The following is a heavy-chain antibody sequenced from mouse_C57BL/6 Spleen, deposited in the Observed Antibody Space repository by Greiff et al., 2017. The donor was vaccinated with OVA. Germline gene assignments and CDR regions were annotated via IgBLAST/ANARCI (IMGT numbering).Heavy chain of an antibody. CDR2: IYPSDSDT. D-gene: IGHD2-4*01. CDR3: AIGVVYYNYDPFAY. Sequence: QVQLQQPGADLVKPGASVKVSCKASGYTFTSYWMPWVKQRPGQGLEWIGRIYPSDSDTNYNQKFKGKATLTVDKSSSTTYMQLRSLTSEDSAVDYYAIGVVYYNYDPFAYWGQGTLVTVSA. V-gene: IGHV1-74*01. J-gene: IGHJ3*01. CDR1: GYTFTSYW.